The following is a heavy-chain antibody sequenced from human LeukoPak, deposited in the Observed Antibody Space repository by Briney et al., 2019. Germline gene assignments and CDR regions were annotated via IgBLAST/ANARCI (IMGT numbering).Heavy chain of an antibody. CDR3: ARGTNYRINDY. D-gene: IGHD4-11*01. Sequence: SETLSLTCTVSGGSISSYYWSWIRQPPGKGLEWVGYIYYSGSTNYNPSLKSRVTISVDTSKNQFSLRLSSVTAADTAVYYCARGTNYRINDYWGQGTLVTVSS. J-gene: IGHJ4*02. V-gene: IGHV4-59*01. CDR1: GGSISSYY. CDR2: IYYSGST.